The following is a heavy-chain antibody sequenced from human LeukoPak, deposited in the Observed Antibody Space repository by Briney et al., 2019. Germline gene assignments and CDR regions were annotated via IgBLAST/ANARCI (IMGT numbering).Heavy chain of an antibody. CDR2: INPNSGGT. V-gene: IGHV1-2*02. D-gene: IGHD5-18*01. CDR1: GYTFTGYY. J-gene: IGHJ4*02. CDR3: TRDPGDTAMAKYYFDY. Sequence: EASVKVSCKASGYTFTGYYLHRVRQAPGQGLEWMGWINPNSGGTSYAQKFQDRVTMTRDTSTSTAYMELSRLRSGDTAVYYCTRDPGDTAMAKYYFDYWGQGTLVTVSS.